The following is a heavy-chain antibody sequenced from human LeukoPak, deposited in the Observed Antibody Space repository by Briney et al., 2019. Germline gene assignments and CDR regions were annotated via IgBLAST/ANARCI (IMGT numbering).Heavy chain of an antibody. V-gene: IGHV4-34*01. CDR3: ARVRRAGYCSSTSCSYYYYYGMDV. Sequence: SETLSLTCAVYGGSSSGYYWSWIRQPPGKGLEWIGEINHSGSTNYNPSLRSRVTISVDTSKNQFSLKLSSVTAADTAVYYCARVRRAGYCSSTSCSYYYYYGMDVWGQGTTVTVSS. CDR2: INHSGST. J-gene: IGHJ6*02. CDR1: GGSSSGYY. D-gene: IGHD2-2*03.